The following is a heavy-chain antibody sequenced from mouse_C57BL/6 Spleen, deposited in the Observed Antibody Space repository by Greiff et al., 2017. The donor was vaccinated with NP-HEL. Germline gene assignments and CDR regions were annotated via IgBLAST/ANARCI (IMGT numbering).Heavy chain of an antibody. D-gene: IGHD1-1*01. V-gene: IGHV1-18*01. CDR1: GYTFTDYN. CDR3: ARYYGSSYAMDY. Sequence: EVQLQESGPELVKPGASVKIPCKASGYTFTDYNMDWVKQSHGKSLEWIGDINPNNGGTIYNQKFKGKATLTVDKSSSTAYMELRSLTSEDTAVYYCARYYGSSYAMDYWGQGTSVTVSS. J-gene: IGHJ4*01. CDR2: INPNNGGT.